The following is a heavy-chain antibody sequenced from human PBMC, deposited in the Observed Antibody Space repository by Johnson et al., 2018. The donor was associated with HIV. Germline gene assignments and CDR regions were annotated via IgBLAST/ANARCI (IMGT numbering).Heavy chain of an antibody. CDR1: GFSFDEYD. CDR3: ARDTYYYDTSGYLTRPRAFDV. CDR2: ITWSGATP. Sequence: VQLVESGGGVARPGGSLRLSCEASGFSFDEYDMSWVRQAPGKGLEWVSGITWSGATPGSADSVKGRFTISRDNARNFLYLQMNSLRAEDTALYYCARDTYYYDTSGYLTRPRAFDVWGQGTTVTVSS. V-gene: IGHV3-20*04. J-gene: IGHJ3*01. D-gene: IGHD3-22*01.